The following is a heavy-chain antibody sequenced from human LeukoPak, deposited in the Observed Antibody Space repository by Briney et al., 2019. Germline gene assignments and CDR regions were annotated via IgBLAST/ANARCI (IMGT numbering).Heavy chain of an antibody. CDR2: ISGSGGST. V-gene: IGHV3-23*01. D-gene: IGHD6-13*01. CDR3: AKHPSYIAAAGIDY. CDR1: GFIFSDYY. Sequence: GGSLRLSCAASGFIFSDYYMTWIRQAPGKGLEWVSAISGSGGSTYYADSVKGRFTISRDNSKNTLYLQMNSLRAEDTAVYYCAKHPSYIAAAGIDYWGQGTLVTVSS. J-gene: IGHJ4*02.